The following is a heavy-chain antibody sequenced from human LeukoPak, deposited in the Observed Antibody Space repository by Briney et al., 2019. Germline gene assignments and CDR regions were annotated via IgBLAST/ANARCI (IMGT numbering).Heavy chain of an antibody. CDR3: ARGGSGSYYNGDDY. Sequence: ASAKVSCKASGYTFTSYDINWVRQATGQGLEWMGWMNPNSGNTGYAQKFQGRVTMTRNTSISTAYMELSSLRSEDTAVYYCARGGSGSYYNGDDYWGQGTLVTVSS. D-gene: IGHD3-10*01. J-gene: IGHJ4*02. CDR2: MNPNSGNT. V-gene: IGHV1-8*01. CDR1: GYTFTSYD.